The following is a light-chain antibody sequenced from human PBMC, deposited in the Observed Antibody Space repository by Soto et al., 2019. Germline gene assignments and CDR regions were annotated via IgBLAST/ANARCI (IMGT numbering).Light chain of an antibody. J-gene: IGKJ4*01. V-gene: IGKV1-39*01. CDR1: QSISTY. CDR2: ASF. CDR3: QQSYSTPRLT. Sequence: DIQMTQSPSSLSASVGDRVTITCRASQSISTYLNWYQQQPGKATKLLIYASFTLQSGVPSRFSGSGSETDFSLTISRLQTEDYATDYCQQSYSTPRLTFGGGTKVEIK.